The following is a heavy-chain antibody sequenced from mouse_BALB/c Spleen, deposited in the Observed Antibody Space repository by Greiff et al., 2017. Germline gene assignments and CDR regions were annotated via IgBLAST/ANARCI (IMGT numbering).Heavy chain of an antibody. J-gene: IGHJ2*01. D-gene: IGHD2-10*02. V-gene: IGHV5-17*02. CDR2: MSSGSSTI. CDR1: GFTFSSFG. Sequence: EVKVVESGGGLVQPGGSRKLSCAASGFTFSSFGMHWVRQAPEKGLEWVAYMSSGSSTIYYADTVKGRFTISRDNPKNTLFLQMTSLRSEATAMYYCARCQYGNYYFDYWGQGTTLTVSS. CDR3: ARCQYGNYYFDY.